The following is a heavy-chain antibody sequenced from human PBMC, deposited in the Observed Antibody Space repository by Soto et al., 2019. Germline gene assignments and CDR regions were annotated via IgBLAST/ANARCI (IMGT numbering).Heavy chain of an antibody. CDR1: GYTFTSYG. V-gene: IGHV1-18*01. D-gene: IGHD2-2*01. Sequence: QVQLVQSGAEVKKPGASVKVSCKASGYTFTSYGISWVRQAPGQGLEWMGWISAYNGNTNYAQKLQGRVTMTTDTSTSKAYMELRSLRSDDTAVYYCARGPDIVVVPAATYWYFDLWGRGTLVTVSS. CDR3: ARGPDIVVVPAATYWYFDL. CDR2: ISAYNGNT. J-gene: IGHJ2*01.